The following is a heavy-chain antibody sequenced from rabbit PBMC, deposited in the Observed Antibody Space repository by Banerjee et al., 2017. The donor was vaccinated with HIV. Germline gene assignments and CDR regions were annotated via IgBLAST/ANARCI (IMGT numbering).Heavy chain of an antibody. CDR1: GLDFSSSYW. Sequence: QSLEESGGDLVKPGASLTLTCTASGLDFSSSYWICWVRQAPGKGLEWIGCMNAGTSGGSYYARWAKGRFTISKTSSTTVTLQMTSLTAADTATYFCARDLAGVIGWNFGLWGPGTLVTVS. J-gene: IGHJ4*01. D-gene: IGHD4-1*01. V-gene: IGHV1S40*01. CDR3: ARDLAGVIGWNFGL. CDR2: MNAGTSGGS.